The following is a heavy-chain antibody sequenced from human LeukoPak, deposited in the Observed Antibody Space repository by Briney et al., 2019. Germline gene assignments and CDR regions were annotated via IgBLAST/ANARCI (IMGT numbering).Heavy chain of an antibody. V-gene: IGHV3-30*02. CDR1: GFTFSSYG. D-gene: IGHD3-10*01. CDR2: IRYDGSNK. J-gene: IGHJ6*02. CDR3: AKGYGSGYYYYGMDV. Sequence: GGSLRLSCAAPGFTFSSYGMHWVRQAPGKGLEWVAFIRYDGSNKYYADSVKGRFTISRDNSKNTLYLQMNSLRAEDTAVYYCAKGYGSGYYYYGMDVWGQGTTVTVSS.